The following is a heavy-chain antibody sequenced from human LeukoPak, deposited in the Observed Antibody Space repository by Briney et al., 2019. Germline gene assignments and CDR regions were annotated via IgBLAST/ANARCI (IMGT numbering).Heavy chain of an antibody. V-gene: IGHV1-2*02. J-gene: IGHJ4*02. CDR1: GYTFTGYY. CDR3: AREGRGCSSTSCYQDY. Sequence: ASVKVSCKASGYTFTGYYMHWVRQGPGQGLEWMGWINPNSGGTNYAQKFQGRVTMTRDTSISTAYMELSRLRSDDTAVYYCAREGRGCSSTSCYQDYWGQGTLVTVSS. CDR2: INPNSGGT. D-gene: IGHD2-2*01.